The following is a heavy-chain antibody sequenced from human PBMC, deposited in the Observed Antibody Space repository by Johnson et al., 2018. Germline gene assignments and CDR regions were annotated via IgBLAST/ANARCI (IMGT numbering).Heavy chain of an antibody. D-gene: IGHD4-17*01. CDR1: GYTFTSYG. CDR3: ARDALPRYGDYGPVDYYYYGMDV. J-gene: IGHJ6*02. Sequence: QVQLVESGAEVKKPGASVKVSCKASGYTFTSYGISWVRQAPGQGLEWMGWISAYNGNTNYAQKLQGRVTMTTDTSTSTAYMELRSLRSDATAVYYCARDALPRYGDYGPVDYYYYGMDVWGQGTTVTVSS. V-gene: IGHV1-18*01. CDR2: ISAYNGNT.